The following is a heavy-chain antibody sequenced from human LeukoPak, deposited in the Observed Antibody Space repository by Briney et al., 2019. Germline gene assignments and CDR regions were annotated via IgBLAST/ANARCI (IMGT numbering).Heavy chain of an antibody. Sequence: AGGSLRLSCAASGFTFSSYDMHWVRQATGKGLEWVSAIGTAGDTYYPGSVKGRFTISRENAKNSLYLQMNSLRAGDTAVYYCARGLEAAMLKGEDFNYGMDVWGQGTTVTVSS. CDR2: IGTAGDT. CDR1: GFTFSSYD. V-gene: IGHV3-13*01. J-gene: IGHJ6*02. CDR3: ARGLEAAMLKGEDFNYGMDV. D-gene: IGHD5-18*01.